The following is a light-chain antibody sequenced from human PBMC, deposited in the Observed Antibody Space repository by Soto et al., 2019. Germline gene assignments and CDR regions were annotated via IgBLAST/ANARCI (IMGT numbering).Light chain of an antibody. Sequence: EIVFKPSPGTLSLSPGERATLSCRASQSVSSNYLHWHQRKPGQTPRHLLYGASHSATGMPTRFSGSVSGTDFTLTITRLEPEDFVVYYFHQYGSSPQRFGRGTKVEI. V-gene: IGKV3-20*01. CDR2: GAS. CDR3: HQYGSSPQR. J-gene: IGKJ1*01. CDR1: QSVSSNY.